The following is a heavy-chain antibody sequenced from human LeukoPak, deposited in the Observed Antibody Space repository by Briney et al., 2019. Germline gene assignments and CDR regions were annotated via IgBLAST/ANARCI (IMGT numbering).Heavy chain of an antibody. Sequence: PGGSLRLSCAASGFTFRSYGMSWVRQAPGKGLEWVSAISGSGGSTYYADSVKGRFTISRDNSKNTLYLEMNSLRAEDTAVYYCARERGLDTVPTGHWGQGTLVTVSS. V-gene: IGHV3-23*01. CDR1: GFTFRSYG. D-gene: IGHD4-17*01. CDR2: ISGSGGST. CDR3: ARERGLDTVPTGH. J-gene: IGHJ4*02.